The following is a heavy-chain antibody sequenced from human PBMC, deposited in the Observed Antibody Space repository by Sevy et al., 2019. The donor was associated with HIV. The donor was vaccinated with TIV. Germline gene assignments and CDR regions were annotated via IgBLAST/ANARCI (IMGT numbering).Heavy chain of an antibody. V-gene: IGHV4-59*08. CDR3: ARFGYYHLDV. CDR2: IYYSGST. CDR1: GGSISGYY. J-gene: IGHJ6*03. Sequence: SETLSLTCTVSGGSISGYYWSWIRQPPGKGLEWIGYIYYSGSTSHNPSLKSRVTISVDTSKNQFSLKLSSVTAADTAVYYCARFGYYHLDVWGKGTTVTVSS. D-gene: IGHD3-10*01.